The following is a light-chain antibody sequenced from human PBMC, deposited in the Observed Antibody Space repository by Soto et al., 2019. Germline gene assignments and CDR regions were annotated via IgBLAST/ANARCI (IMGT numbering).Light chain of an antibody. V-gene: IGKV3-20*01. CDR3: QQYGSSPKT. J-gene: IGKJ1*01. CDR2: AAS. CDR1: QTISSTY. Sequence: TQSPSTLSASVGDRVTITCRASQTISSTYLAWYQQNPGQAPRLLIYAASTRATGVPDRFSGSGSGTDFTLTISRLEPEDFAVYYCQQYGSSPKTFGQGTKVDI.